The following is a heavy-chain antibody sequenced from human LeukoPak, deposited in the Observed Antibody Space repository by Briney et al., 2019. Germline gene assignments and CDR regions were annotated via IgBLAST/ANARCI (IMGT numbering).Heavy chain of an antibody. CDR2: IKQDGSET. V-gene: IGHV3-7*01. J-gene: IGHJ4*02. Sequence: GGSLRLSCAASRFTLSNYWMSWVREAPGKGLEWVANIKQDGSETYYVDSVKGRFTISRDNAKNSLSLQMNSLRAEDTAVYYCARQRGSGCLDYWGQGTLVTVSS. D-gene: IGHD6-19*01. CDR1: RFTLSNYW. CDR3: ARQRGSGCLDY.